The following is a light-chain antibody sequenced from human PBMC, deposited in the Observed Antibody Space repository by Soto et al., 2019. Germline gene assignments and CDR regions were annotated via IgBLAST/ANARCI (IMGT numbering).Light chain of an antibody. CDR3: QQYGTWWT. CDR1: QSVSSN. V-gene: IGKV3-15*01. Sequence: EIVMTQSPATLSVSPGERATLSCRASQSVSSNLAWYQQKPGQAPRLLIYGASTRATGIPARFSGSGSGTEFTLTISSLHYEDFAVYYCQQYGTWWTFGQGTKVEIK. CDR2: GAS. J-gene: IGKJ1*01.